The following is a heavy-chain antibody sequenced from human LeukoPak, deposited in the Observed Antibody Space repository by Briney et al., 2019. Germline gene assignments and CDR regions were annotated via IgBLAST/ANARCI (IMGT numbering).Heavy chain of an antibody. CDR1: GASISSGYYY. D-gene: IGHD3-10*01. CDR2: IYTSGST. J-gene: IGHJ4*02. CDR3: ARATNPVFGSYYFDY. V-gene: IGHV4-61*02. Sequence: SETLSLTCTVSGASISSGYYYWNWIRQPAGTGLEWIGRIYTSGSTNYNPSLKSRVTISLDTSKNQFSLKLSSVTAADTAVYFCARATNPVFGSYYFDYWGQGTLVTVSS.